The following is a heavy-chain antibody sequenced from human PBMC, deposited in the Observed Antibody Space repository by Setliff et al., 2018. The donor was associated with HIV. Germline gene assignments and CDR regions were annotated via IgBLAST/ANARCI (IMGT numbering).Heavy chain of an antibody. CDR1: GYTFTSYD. Sequence: ASVKASCKASGYTFTSYDINWVRQATGQGLEWMGWMNPNSGNTGYAQKFQGRVTMTRNTSISTAYMELSSLRSEDTAVYYCARVVAVAGTAIGYWGQGTLVTVSS. J-gene: IGHJ4*02. CDR3: ARVVAVAGTAIGY. CDR2: MNPNSGNT. V-gene: IGHV1-8*02. D-gene: IGHD6-19*01.